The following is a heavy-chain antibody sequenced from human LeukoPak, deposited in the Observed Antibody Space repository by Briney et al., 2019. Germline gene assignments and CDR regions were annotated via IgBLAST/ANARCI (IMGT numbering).Heavy chain of an antibody. CDR1: GGSISSGGYY. D-gene: IGHD3-3*01. Sequence: SETLSLTCTVSGGSISSGGYYWSWIRQHPGKGLEWIGYIYYSGSTYYNPSLKSRVTISVDTSKNQFSLKLSSVTAADTAMYYCARAGGFFSPFGYWGQGTLVTVSS. V-gene: IGHV4-31*03. CDR3: ARAGGFFSPFGY. J-gene: IGHJ4*02. CDR2: IYYSGST.